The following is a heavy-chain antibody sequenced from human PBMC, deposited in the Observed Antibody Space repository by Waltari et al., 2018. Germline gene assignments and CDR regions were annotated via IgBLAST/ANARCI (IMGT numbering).Heavy chain of an antibody. CDR3: TSAIAVAGIGSY. J-gene: IGHJ4*02. CDR1: GFTFGDYA. V-gene: IGHV3-49*03. D-gene: IGHD6-19*01. Sequence: EVQLVESGGGLVQPGRSLRLSCTASGFTFGDYAMSWFRQAPGKGLEWVGFIRSKAYGGTTEYAASVKGRFTISRDDSKSIAYLQMNSLKTEDTAVYYFTSAIAVAGIGSYWGQGTLVTVSS. CDR2: IRSKAYGGTT.